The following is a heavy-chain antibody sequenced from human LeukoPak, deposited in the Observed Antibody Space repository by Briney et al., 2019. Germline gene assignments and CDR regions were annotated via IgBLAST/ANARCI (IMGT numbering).Heavy chain of an antibody. CDR3: ARDDRGGGAGFDY. D-gene: IGHD3-16*01. CDR2: ISSSGSTI. V-gene: IGHV3-11*01. J-gene: IGHJ4*02. Sequence: KSGGSLRLSCAASGFTFSSYAMSWIRQAPGKGLEWVSYISSSGSTIYYADSVKGRFTISRDNAKNSLYLQMNSLRAEDTAVYYCARDDRGGGAGFDYWGQGTLVTVSS. CDR1: GFTFSSYA.